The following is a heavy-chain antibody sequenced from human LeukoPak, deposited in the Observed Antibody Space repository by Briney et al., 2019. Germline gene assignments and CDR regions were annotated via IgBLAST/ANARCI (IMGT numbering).Heavy chain of an antibody. Sequence: GGSLRLSCAASGFTFSSYGMHWVRQAPGKGLEWVAVISYDGSNKYYADSVKGRFTISRDNSKNTLYLQMNSLRAEDTAVYYCAKAGLRPYFDYWGQGTLVTVSS. CDR2: ISYDGSNK. D-gene: IGHD5-12*01. CDR1: GFTFSSYG. V-gene: IGHV3-30*18. CDR3: AKAGLRPYFDY. J-gene: IGHJ4*02.